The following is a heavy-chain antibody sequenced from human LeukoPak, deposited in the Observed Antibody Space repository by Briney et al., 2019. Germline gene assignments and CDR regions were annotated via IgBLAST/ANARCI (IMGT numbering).Heavy chain of an antibody. V-gene: IGHV3-48*03. CDR2: ISSSGSTI. J-gene: IGHJ4*02. CDR3: ARDSFRGSYSDY. CDR1: GFTFSSNE. D-gene: IGHD1-26*01. Sequence: GGSLRLSCAASGFTFSSNETNWVRQAPGKGLEWVSYISSSGSTIYYADSVKGRFTISRDNAKNSLYLQMNSRGAGDTAVYYCARDSFRGSYSDYWGQGTLVTVSS.